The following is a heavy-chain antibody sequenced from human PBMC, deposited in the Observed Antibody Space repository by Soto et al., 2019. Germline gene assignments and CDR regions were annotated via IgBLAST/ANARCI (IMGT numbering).Heavy chain of an antibody. CDR3: AGDYGRNYDY. CDR1: GGSFSGYY. Sequence: SETLSLTCAVYGGSFSGYYWSGIRQPPGKGLEWIGEINHSGSTNYNPSLKSRVTISVDTSKNQFPLKLSSVTAADTAGYYCAGDYGRNYDYWRQGTLVTVSS. D-gene: IGHD3-10*01. J-gene: IGHJ4*02. V-gene: IGHV4-34*01. CDR2: INHSGST.